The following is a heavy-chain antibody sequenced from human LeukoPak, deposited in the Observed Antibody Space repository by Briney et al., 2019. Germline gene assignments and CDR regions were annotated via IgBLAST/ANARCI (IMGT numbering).Heavy chain of an antibody. D-gene: IGHD3/OR15-3a*01. CDR2: IWYDGSNK. CDR3: ARDGPRQYYFDY. CDR1: GFTFSSYA. Sequence: GGSLRLSCAASGFTFSSYAMSWVRQAPGKGLEWVAVIWYDGSNKYYADSVKGRFTISRNNSKNTLYLQMNSLRAEDTAVYYCARDGPRQYYFDYWGQGTLVTVSS. J-gene: IGHJ4*02. V-gene: IGHV3-33*08.